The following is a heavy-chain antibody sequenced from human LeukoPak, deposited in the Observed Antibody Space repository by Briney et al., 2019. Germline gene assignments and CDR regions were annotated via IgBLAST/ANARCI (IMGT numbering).Heavy chain of an antibody. D-gene: IGHD3-22*01. J-gene: IGHJ6*03. CDR2: IYHTGST. V-gene: IGHV4-38-2*01. CDR1: GYSITSGHY. CDR3: ARGLVDSSSYYYYYMDV. Sequence: SETLSLTCAVSGYSITSGHYWGWLRQPPGKGLEWIGTIYHTGSTYYNPSLKSQATMSVDTSKNQFSLRLTSMTAADTAVYYCARGLVDSSSYYYYYMDVWGKGTTVTVSS.